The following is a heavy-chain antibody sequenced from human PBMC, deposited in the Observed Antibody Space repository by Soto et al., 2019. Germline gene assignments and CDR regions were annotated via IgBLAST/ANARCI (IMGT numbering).Heavy chain of an antibody. D-gene: IGHD5-18*01. CDR3: ARDLVDTAMVYYYGMDV. CDR2: IRYDGSNK. Sequence: QVQLVESGGGVVQPGRSLRLSCAASGFTFSSYGMHWVRQAPDKGLEWVAVIRYDGSNKYYADSVKGRFTISRDNSKNTLYLQMNSPRAEDTAVYYCARDLVDTAMVYYYGMDVWGQGTTVTVSS. J-gene: IGHJ6*02. CDR1: GFTFSSYG. V-gene: IGHV3-33*01.